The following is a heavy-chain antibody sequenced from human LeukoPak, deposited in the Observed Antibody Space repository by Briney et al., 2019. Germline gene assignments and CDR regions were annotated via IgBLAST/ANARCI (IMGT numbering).Heavy chain of an antibody. CDR1: GGSISSYY. D-gene: IGHD3-10*01. Sequence: SETLSLTCTVSGGSISSYYWSWIRQPAGKGLEWIGRIYTSGSTNYNPSLKSRVTMSVDTSKNQFSLKLSSVTAADTAVYYCARDRAVLLWFGESLDAFDIWGQGTMVTVSS. CDR2: IYTSGST. V-gene: IGHV4-4*07. J-gene: IGHJ3*02. CDR3: ARDRAVLLWFGESLDAFDI.